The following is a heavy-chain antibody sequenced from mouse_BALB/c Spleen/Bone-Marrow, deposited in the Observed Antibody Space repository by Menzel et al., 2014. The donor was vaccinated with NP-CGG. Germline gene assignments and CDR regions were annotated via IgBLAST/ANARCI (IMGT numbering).Heavy chain of an antibody. Sequence: QVQLQQSGAELVKPGASVKLSCKASGYTFTSYWMHWVKQRPGQGLEWIGEINPSNGRTNYDEKSKTKATLTVDKSSNTAYMQLSRLTSEDTAVYYCASLTGTFDYWGQGTPLTVSS. CDR3: ASLTGTFDY. CDR1: GYTFTSYW. CDR2: INPSNGRT. V-gene: IGHV1S81*02. D-gene: IGHD4-1*01. J-gene: IGHJ2*01.